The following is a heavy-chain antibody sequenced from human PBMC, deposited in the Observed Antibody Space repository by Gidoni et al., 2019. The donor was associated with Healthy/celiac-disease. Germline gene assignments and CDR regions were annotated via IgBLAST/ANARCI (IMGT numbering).Heavy chain of an antibody. CDR1: VFTFSSYG. CDR3: AKGETVVPAADYYYYGMDV. CDR2: ISYDGSNK. V-gene: IGHV3-30*18. J-gene: IGHJ6*04. Sequence: QVQLVESGGGVVQLGRSLSLSCAASVFTFSSYGMRWVRQAPGKGLGWVAVISYDGSNKYYADSVKGRFTISRDNSKNTLYLQMNSLRAEDTAEYDCAKGETVVPAADYYYYGMDVWGKGTTVTVSS. D-gene: IGHD2-2*01.